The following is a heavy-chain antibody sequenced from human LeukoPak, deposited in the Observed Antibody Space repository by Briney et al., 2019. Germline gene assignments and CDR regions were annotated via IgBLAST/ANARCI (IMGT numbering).Heavy chain of an antibody. CDR2: ISGSGGST. V-gene: IGHV3-23*01. J-gene: IGHJ4*02. CDR3: ARVRLMVRGVIRPPYFDY. D-gene: IGHD3-10*01. Sequence: PGGSLRLSCAASGFTFSSYAMSWVRQAPGKGLEWVSAISGSGGSTYFADSVKGRFTISRDNSKNTLYLQMNTLRAEDTAVYYCARVRLMVRGVIRPPYFDYWGQGTLVTVSS. CDR1: GFTFSSYA.